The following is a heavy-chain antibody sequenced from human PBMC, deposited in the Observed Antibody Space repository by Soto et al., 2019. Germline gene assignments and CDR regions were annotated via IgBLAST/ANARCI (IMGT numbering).Heavy chain of an antibody. CDR2: IIPILGIA. J-gene: IGHJ4*02. Sequence: SVKVSCKASGGTFSSYTISWVRQAPGQGLEWMGRIIPILGIANYAQKFQGRVTITADKSTSTAYMELSSLRSEDTAVYYCAISYDSSGYYYDDWGQGTLVTVSS. D-gene: IGHD3-22*01. CDR3: AISYDSSGYYYDD. V-gene: IGHV1-69*02. CDR1: GGTFSSYT.